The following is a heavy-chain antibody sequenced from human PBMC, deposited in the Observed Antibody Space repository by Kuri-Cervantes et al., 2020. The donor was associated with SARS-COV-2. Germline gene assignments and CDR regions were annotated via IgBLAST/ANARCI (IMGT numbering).Heavy chain of an antibody. Sequence: SETRSPTCTVSGCSTSSYYWSWIRQPPGKGLGWIGYIYYSGITNYNPSLRSGVTISENTSKNQFSLKLSSGTAADTAWYYCARGGGERATIFNDYWGQGTLVTVSS. J-gene: IGHJ4*02. CDR3: ARGGGERATIFNDY. CDR1: GCSTSSYY. V-gene: IGHV4-59*01. D-gene: IGHD5-24*01. CDR2: IYYSGIT.